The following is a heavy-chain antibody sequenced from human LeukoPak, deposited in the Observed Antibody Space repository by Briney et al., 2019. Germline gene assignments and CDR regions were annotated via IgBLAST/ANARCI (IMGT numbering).Heavy chain of an antibody. Sequence: GGSLRLSCAASGFTFSSYWMHWVRQAPGKGLVWFSRINSDGSSTSYADSVKGRFTISRDNAKNTLYLQMNSLRAEDTAVYYCARELHGHNDYWGQGTLVTVSS. CDR3: ARELHGHNDY. V-gene: IGHV3-74*01. J-gene: IGHJ4*02. D-gene: IGHD4-11*01. CDR2: INSDGSST. CDR1: GFTFSSYW.